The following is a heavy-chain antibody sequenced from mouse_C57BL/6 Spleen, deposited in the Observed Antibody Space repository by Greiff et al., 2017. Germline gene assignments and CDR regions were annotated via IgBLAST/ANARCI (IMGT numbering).Heavy chain of an antibody. CDR2: ISYDGST. CDR3: AINWYDFDD. D-gene: IGHD4-1*01. V-gene: IGHV3-6*01. J-gene: IGHJ2*01. CDR1: GYSFTSGYY. Sequence: EVKLLESGPGLVKPSQSLSLTCSVTGYSFTSGYYWNWIRQFPGNILEWMGYISYDGSTNSNPSLKNRISITRDTSKNQFFLKLNSVTTEDTATYYCAINWYDFDDWGQGTTLTVSS.